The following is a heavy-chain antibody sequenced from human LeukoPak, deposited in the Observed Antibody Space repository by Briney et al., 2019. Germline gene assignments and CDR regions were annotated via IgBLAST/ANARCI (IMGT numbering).Heavy chain of an antibody. CDR1: GGSISSYY. J-gene: IGHJ4*02. D-gene: IGHD6-13*01. V-gene: IGHV4-59*01. CDR3: ARGLPKYSSSQRSNYFDY. CDR2: IYYSGST. Sequence: PSETLSLTCTVSGGSISSYYWTWIRQPPGKGLEWIGYIYYSGSTNYNPSLKNRVTISVDTSKNQFSLKLSSVTAADTAVYYCARGLPKYSSSQRSNYFDYWGQGTLVTVSS.